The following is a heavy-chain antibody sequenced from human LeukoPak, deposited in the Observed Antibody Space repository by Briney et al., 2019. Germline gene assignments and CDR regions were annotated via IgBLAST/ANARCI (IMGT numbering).Heavy chain of an antibody. D-gene: IGHD4-17*01. J-gene: IGHJ4*02. Sequence: SETLSLTCTVSGGSISSGGYYWSWIRQHPGTGLEWIGYIYYSGSTNYNPSLKSRVTISVDTSKNQFSLKLSSVTAADTAVYYCARHTYDYGDYYFDYWGQGTLVTVSS. CDR2: IYYSGST. V-gene: IGHV4-61*08. CDR3: ARHTYDYGDYYFDY. CDR1: GGSISSGGYY.